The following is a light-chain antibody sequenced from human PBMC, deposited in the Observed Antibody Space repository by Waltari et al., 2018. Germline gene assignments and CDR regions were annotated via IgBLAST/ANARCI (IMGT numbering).Light chain of an antibody. CDR1: QSVSSY. CDR3: QQRSKWFT. J-gene: IGKJ4*01. CDR2: DAS. V-gene: IGKV3-11*01. Sequence: EVVLTQSPATLALSPGERATLSCRASQSVSSYLAWYQQKPGQAPRLLIYDASKRATGIPARFTGGGSGTHFTLTISSLEPEDFAVYYCQQRSKWFTFGGGTKVEIK.